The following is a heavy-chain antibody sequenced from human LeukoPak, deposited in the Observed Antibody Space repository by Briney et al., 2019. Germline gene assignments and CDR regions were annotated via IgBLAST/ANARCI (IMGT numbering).Heavy chain of an antibody. J-gene: IGHJ5*02. Sequence: SVKVSCKASGGTFSSYAISWVRQAPGQGLEWMGRIIPILGIANYAQKFQGRVTITADKSTSTAYMELSSLRSEDTAVYYCATTYYDILTGHSPVAYWFDPWGQGTLVTVSS. CDR1: GGTFSSYA. CDR3: ATTYYDILTGHSPVAYWFDP. CDR2: IIPILGIA. V-gene: IGHV1-69*04. D-gene: IGHD3-9*01.